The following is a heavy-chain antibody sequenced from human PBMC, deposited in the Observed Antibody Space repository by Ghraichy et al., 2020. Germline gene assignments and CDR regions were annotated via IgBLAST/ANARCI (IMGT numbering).Heavy chain of an antibody. CDR2: ISAYNGNT. V-gene: IGHV1-18*01. J-gene: IGHJ2*01. D-gene: IGHD3-3*01. CDR1: GYTFTSYG. Sequence: ASVKVSCKASGYTFTSYGISWVRQAPGQGLEWMGWISAYNGNTNYAQKLQGRVTMTTDTSTSPAYMELRSLRSDDTAVYNCARDPRSGTIFGVVTRSYWYFDLWGRGTLVTVSS. CDR3: ARDPRSGTIFGVVTRSYWYFDL.